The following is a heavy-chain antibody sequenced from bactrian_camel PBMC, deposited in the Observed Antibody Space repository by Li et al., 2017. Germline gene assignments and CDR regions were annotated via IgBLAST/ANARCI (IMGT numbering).Heavy chain of an antibody. Sequence: VQLVESGGGLVRPGGSLRLSCAASGFTFRNYDMIWVRQALGKGLEWVSGIYSGGVVTSYSDSVKGRFIISRDNARNTLYLQLNSLKTEDSAMYYCVKGEDNYWGQGTQVTVS. CDR3: VKGEDNY. CDR2: IYSGGVVT. CDR1: GFTFRNYD. V-gene: IGHV3S40*01. J-gene: IGHJ4*01.